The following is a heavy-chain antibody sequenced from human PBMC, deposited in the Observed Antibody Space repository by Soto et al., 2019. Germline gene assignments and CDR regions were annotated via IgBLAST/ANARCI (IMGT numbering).Heavy chain of an antibody. D-gene: IGHD2-21*02. J-gene: IGHJ6*02. V-gene: IGHV1-69*01. Sequence: GASVKVSCKASGDSISRYAISWVRLAPGQGPEWMGGIIPLFGTANYTQKFQGRVSITADESTNTAYMELSSLRSEDSAVYYCARESAMTLSSYYYGMDVWGQGTTVTVSS. CDR3: ARESAMTLSSYYYGMDV. CDR2: IIPLFGTA. CDR1: GDSISRYA.